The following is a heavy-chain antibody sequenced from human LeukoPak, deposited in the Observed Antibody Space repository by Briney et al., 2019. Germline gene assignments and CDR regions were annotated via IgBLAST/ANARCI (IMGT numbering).Heavy chain of an antibody. D-gene: IGHD3-10*01. CDR1: GDSISTYS. CDR2: FSIRGST. CDR3: ARALYFGELGYYYMDF. J-gene: IGHJ6*03. V-gene: IGHV4-4*07. Sequence: SETLSLTCTVSGDSISTYSWTWVRQPAGKGLEWIGRFSIRGSTQYNPSLRSRVTMSADTPKNQFSLMVTSLTAADTAVYYCARALYFGELGYYYMDFWGRGTTVTVSS.